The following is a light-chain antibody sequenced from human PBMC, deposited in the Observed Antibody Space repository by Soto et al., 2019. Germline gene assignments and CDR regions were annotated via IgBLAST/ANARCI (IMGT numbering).Light chain of an antibody. Sequence: DIQLTNSTSTLSGSVGDRVTITCRASQTISSWLAWYQQKPGKAPKLLIYDASSLESGVPSRFSGSGSGTEFTLTISSLQPDDFATYYCQHYNSYSEAFGQGTKVDI. CDR1: QTISSW. J-gene: IGKJ1*01. CDR2: DAS. V-gene: IGKV1-5*01. CDR3: QHYNSYSEA.